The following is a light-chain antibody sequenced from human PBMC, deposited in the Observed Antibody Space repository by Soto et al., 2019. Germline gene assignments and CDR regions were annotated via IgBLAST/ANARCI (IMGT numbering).Light chain of an antibody. Sequence: EIVLTQSPGTLSLSPGDRATLSCRAIQSVSSSYLAWYQQRPGQAPRRLIYDASTRASGVPARFSGSGSGTDFTLTVSSLQSEDFAVYYCQQYYNWPPWTFGLGTKVDIK. CDR2: DAS. V-gene: IGKV3-15*01. CDR3: QQYYNWPPWT. CDR1: QSVSSSY. J-gene: IGKJ1*01.